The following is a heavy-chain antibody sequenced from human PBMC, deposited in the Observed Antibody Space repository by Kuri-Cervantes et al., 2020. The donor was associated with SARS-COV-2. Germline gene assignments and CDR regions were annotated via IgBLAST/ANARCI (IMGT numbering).Heavy chain of an antibody. CDR3: TKEKGNTYGFDY. V-gene: IGHV1-69*13. CDR1: GGSFRTFI. CDR2: ISPLFGKA. D-gene: IGHD5-18*01. Sequence: SVKVSCKTSGGSFRTFIISWVRQAPGQGLEWMGGISPLFGKANYAQKFQGRVTITADESTSTVYMEVSSLRFGDTAVYYCTKEKGNTYGFDYWGQGTLVTVSS. J-gene: IGHJ4*02.